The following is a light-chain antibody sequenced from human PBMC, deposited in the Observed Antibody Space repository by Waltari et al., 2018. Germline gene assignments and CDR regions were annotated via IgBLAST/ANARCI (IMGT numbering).Light chain of an antibody. CDR1: QYISNN. V-gene: IGKV1-39*01. Sequence: DIQMTQSPSSLSASVGDRVTITCRASQYISNNLNWYQQKPRKAPKLLIYSASSLQSGVPSRFSGSGSGTEFTLTISSLQPEDFATYYCQQSFTTPLFTFGPGTKVDIK. CDR2: SAS. J-gene: IGKJ3*01. CDR3: QQSFTTPLFT.